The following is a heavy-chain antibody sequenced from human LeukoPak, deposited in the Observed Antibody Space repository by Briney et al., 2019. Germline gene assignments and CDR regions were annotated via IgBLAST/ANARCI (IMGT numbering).Heavy chain of an antibody. D-gene: IGHD3-22*01. V-gene: IGHV3-30*03. J-gene: IGHJ6*02. CDR1: GFTFSSYG. Sequence: GGSLRLSCAASGFTFSSYGMHWVRQAPGKGLEWVAVISYDGSNKYYADSVKGRFAISRDNSKNTLYLQMNSLRAEDTAVYYCATRQIASNGMDVWGQGTTVTVSS. CDR2: ISYDGSNK. CDR3: ATRQIASNGMDV.